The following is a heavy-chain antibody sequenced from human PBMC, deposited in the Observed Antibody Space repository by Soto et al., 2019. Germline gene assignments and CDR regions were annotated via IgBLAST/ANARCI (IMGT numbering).Heavy chain of an antibody. D-gene: IGHD6-6*01. Sequence: GESLKISCKGSGYSFTSYWIGWVRQMPGKGLEWMGIIYPGDSDTRYSRPFQGQVTISADKTISTAYPQSSSLKATNTAMYYCARCNPFPSSSGYYYCMDVWGQGTTVTVSS. V-gene: IGHV5-51*01. CDR1: GYSFTSYW. CDR2: IYPGDSDT. J-gene: IGHJ6*02. CDR3: ARCNPFPSSSGYYYCMDV.